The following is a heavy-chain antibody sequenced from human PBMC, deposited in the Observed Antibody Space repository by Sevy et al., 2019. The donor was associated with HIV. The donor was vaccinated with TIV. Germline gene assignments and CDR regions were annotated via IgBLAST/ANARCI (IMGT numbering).Heavy chain of an antibody. CDR2: ISYDGSNK. J-gene: IGHJ3*02. V-gene: IGHV3-30-3*01. CDR3: ARDAGGIAARLRGAFDI. CDR1: GFTFSSYA. D-gene: IGHD6-6*01. Sequence: GGSLRLSCAASGFTFSSYAMHWVRQAPGKGLEWVAVISYDGSNKYYADSVKGRFTISRDNSKNTLYLQMNSLRAEDTAVYYCARDAGGIAARLRGAFDIWGQGTMVTVSS.